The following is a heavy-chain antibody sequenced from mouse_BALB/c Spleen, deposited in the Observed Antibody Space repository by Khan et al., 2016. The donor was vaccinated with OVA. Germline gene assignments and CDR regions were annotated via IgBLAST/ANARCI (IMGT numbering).Heavy chain of an antibody. J-gene: IGHJ4*01. CDR1: GYTFTNYG. Sequence: QIQLVQSGPELKKPGETVKISCKAPGYTFTNYGMNWVKQAPGKGLKWMGWINTYTGEPTYADDFKGRFAFSLETSASTAYLQINNLKNEDMATXCCARCRVRRGAMDYWGQGTSVTVSS. CDR2: INTYTGEP. D-gene: IGHD2-14*01. CDR3: ARCRVRRGAMDY. V-gene: IGHV9-1*02.